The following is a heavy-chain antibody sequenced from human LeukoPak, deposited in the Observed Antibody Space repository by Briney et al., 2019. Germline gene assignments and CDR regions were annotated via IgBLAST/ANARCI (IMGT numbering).Heavy chain of an antibody. J-gene: IGHJ6*03. Sequence: SCKASGYTFTGYYMHWVRQAPGQGLEWVAFIRYNGNNQYYADSVKGRFTISRDNSKNTLYLQMNSLKGDDTAVYYCAKDSAFYYMDVWGKGTTVTISS. D-gene: IGHD3-10*01. CDR2: IRYNGNNQ. CDR1: GYTFTGYY. V-gene: IGHV3-30*02. CDR3: AKDSAFYYMDV.